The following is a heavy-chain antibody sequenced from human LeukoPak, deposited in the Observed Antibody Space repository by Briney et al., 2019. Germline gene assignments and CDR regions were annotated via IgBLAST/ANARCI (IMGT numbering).Heavy chain of an antibody. J-gene: IGHJ4*02. D-gene: IGHD3-22*01. CDR3: ARHTYLQSRPGTHDHYYDSSGYYLLSSFFDY. V-gene: IGHV4-34*01. CDR1: GGSFSGYY. Sequence: KTSETLSLTCAVYGGSFSGYYWSWIRQPPGKGLEWIGEINHSGSTNYNPSLKSRVTISVDTSKNQFSLKLSSVTAADTAVYYCARHTYLQSRPGTHDHYYDSSGYYLLSSFFDYWGQGTLVTVSS. CDR2: INHSGST.